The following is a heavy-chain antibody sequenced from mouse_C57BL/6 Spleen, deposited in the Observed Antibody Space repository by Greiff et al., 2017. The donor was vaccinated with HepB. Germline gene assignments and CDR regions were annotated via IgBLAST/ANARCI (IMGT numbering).Heavy chain of an antibody. V-gene: IGHV5-17*01. J-gene: IGHJ4*01. CDR1: GFTFSDYG. Sequence: EVQLKESGGGLVKPGGSLKLSCAASGFTFSDYGMHWVRQAPEKGLEWVAYISSGSSTIYYADTVKGRFTISRDNAKNTLFLQMTSLRSEDTAMYYCARRHYCGSSLDAMDYWGQGTSVTVSS. CDR3: ARRHYCGSSLDAMDY. CDR2: ISSGSSTI. D-gene: IGHD1-1*01.